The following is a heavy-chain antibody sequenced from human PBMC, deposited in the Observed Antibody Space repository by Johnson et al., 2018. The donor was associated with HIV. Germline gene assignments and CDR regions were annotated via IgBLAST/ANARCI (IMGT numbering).Heavy chain of an antibody. V-gene: IGHV3-66*02. CDR2: IYSGGST. CDR1: GFIFGDYA. Sequence: QLVESGGGLVQPGRSLRLSCTASGFIFGDYAMSWVRQAPGKGLEWVSVIYSGGSTYYADSVKGRFTISRDNSKHTLYLQMNSLRPEDTALYYCAKEVPDKFDVWGQGTMVTVSS. CDR3: AKEVPDKFDV. J-gene: IGHJ3*01.